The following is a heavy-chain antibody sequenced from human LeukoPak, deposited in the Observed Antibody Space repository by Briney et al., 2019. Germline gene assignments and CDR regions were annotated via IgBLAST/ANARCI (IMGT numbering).Heavy chain of an antibody. J-gene: IGHJ4*02. Sequence: GGSLRLSCAASGFTFSSYAMSWVRQAPGKGLEWVSAISGSGGSTYYADSVKGRSTISRDNSKNTLYLQMNSLRAEDTAVYYCAKDLYSSGSPLYYWGQGTLVTVSS. V-gene: IGHV3-23*01. D-gene: IGHD6-19*01. CDR1: GFTFSSYA. CDR2: ISGSGGST. CDR3: AKDLYSSGSPLYY.